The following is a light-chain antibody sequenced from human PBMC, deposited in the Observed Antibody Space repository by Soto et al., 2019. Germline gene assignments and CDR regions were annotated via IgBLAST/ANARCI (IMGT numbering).Light chain of an antibody. CDR2: VNSDGSH. CDR1: SGHSSYA. V-gene: IGLV4-69*01. CDR3: QTWGTGLKV. J-gene: IGLJ3*02. Sequence: QLVLTQSPSASAFLGASVKLTCTLSSGHSSYAIAWHQQQPEKGPRYLMKVNSDGSHSKGDGIPDRFSGSSSGAERYLTISSLQSEDEADYYCQTWGTGLKVFGGGTQLTVL.